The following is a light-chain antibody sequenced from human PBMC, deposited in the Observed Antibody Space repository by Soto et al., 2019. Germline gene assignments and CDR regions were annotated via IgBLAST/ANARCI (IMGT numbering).Light chain of an antibody. J-gene: IGKJ2*01. V-gene: IGKV3-20*01. CDR1: QSVSSSY. CDR3: QQYDNSLYT. Sequence: EIVLRQSPGTLSLSPGERATLSCRASQSVSSSYLAWYQQKPGQPPRLLIYAASSRATGIPDRFSGSGSGTDFTLTISRLEPEDFAVYYCQQYDNSLYTFGQGTKLEIK. CDR2: AAS.